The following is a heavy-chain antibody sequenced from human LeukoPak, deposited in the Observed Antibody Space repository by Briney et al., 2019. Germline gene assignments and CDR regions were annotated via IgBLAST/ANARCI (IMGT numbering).Heavy chain of an antibody. CDR2: IRYDGSNK. V-gene: IGHV3-30*02. CDR1: GFTFSSYG. CDR3: AKDQSKYSSGRWEFDY. D-gene: IGHD6-19*01. Sequence: GGSLRLSCAASGFTFSSYGMHWVRRAPGKVLEWVAFIRYDGSNKYYADSVKGRFTISRDNSKNTLYLQMNSLRAEDTAVYYCAKDQSKYSSGRWEFDYWGQGTLVTVSS. J-gene: IGHJ4*02.